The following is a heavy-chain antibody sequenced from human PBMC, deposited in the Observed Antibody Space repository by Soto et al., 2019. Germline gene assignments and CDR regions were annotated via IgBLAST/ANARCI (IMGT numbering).Heavy chain of an antibody. J-gene: IGHJ5*02. Sequence: TSETLSLTCTVSGGSISSGGYYWSWIRQHPGKGLEWIGYIYYSGSTYYNPSLKSRVTISVDTSKNQFSLKLSSATAADTAVYYCSRQVRIGNTEKLTNWFDTSGQGTLGTVSS. D-gene: IGHD1-7*01. V-gene: IGHV4-31*03. CDR3: SRQVRIGNTEKLTNWFDT. CDR2: IYYSGST. CDR1: GGSISSGGYY.